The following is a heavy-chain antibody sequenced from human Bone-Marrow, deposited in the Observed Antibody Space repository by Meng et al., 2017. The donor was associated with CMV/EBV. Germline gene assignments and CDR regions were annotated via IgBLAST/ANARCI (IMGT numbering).Heavy chain of an antibody. Sequence: GESLKISCAASGFTFSSYSMNWVRQAPGKGLEWVSSISSSSSYIYYADSVKGRFTISRDNSKNTLYLQMNSLRAEDTAVYYCAKERITGTTDYYGMDVWGQGTTVTVSS. V-gene: IGHV3-21*01. D-gene: IGHD1-7*01. CDR1: GFTFSSYS. J-gene: IGHJ6*02. CDR3: AKERITGTTDYYGMDV. CDR2: ISSSSSYI.